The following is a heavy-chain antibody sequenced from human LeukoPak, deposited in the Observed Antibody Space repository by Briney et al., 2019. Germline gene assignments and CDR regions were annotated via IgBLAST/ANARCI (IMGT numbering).Heavy chain of an antibody. D-gene: IGHD3-22*01. V-gene: IGHV3-48*04. CDR2: ISSGSSAI. Sequence: PGGSLRLSCAASGFTFSSYNMNWVRQAPGKGLEWVSFISSGSSAIYYADSVKGRFTISRDNAKNSLYLQMNSLRAEDTALYYCAKYLGPDYYDSSGYFDYWGQGTLVTVSS. J-gene: IGHJ4*02. CDR3: AKYLGPDYYDSSGYFDY. CDR1: GFTFSSYN.